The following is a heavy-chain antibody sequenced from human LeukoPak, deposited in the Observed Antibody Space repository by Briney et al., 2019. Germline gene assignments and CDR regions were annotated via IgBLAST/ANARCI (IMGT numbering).Heavy chain of an antibody. CDR2: IKQDGSKK. CDR1: AFIFSGHW. Sequence: GGSLRLSCKGSAFIFSGHWMNWVRQTPGKGLEWVANIKQDGSKKSYVNSVKGRFTISRDNAKNSLYLQMNSLRAEDTAIYYCTRVGYIDEGIDYWGQGTLVTVSS. CDR3: TRVGYIDEGIDY. J-gene: IGHJ4*02. D-gene: IGHD5-24*01. V-gene: IGHV3-7*04.